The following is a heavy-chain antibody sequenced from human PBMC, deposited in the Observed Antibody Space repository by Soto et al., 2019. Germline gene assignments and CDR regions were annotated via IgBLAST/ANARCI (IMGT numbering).Heavy chain of an antibody. D-gene: IGHD5-12*01. V-gene: IGHV3-74*01. CDR3: TRGASGYGNFDT. J-gene: IGHJ4*02. CDR1: GFSVSDYW. CDR2: SNGDGSDT. Sequence: EVQLVESGGGLVQPGGSLRLSCVGYGFSVSDYWMHWVRQAPGTGLMWVSRSNGDGSDTSYADSGKGRLTISRDNAKNTLYLQMTSLGPDDSAVYYCTRGASGYGNFDTWGLGTLVTVSS.